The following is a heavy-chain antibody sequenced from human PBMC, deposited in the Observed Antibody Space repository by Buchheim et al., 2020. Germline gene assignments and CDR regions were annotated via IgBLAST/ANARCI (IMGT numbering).Heavy chain of an antibody. CDR2: INEDGSGT. Sequence: DVQLVESGGGLVQPGGSLRLSCAASGFTFSNSWMSWVRQAPGKGLEWVAEINEDGSGTYYVDSVKGRFAISRDNAKNTLYHQMNSRDAEVTAVYYYVSCYYRWGQGTL. J-gene: IGHJ4*02. D-gene: IGHD3-10*01. V-gene: IGHV3-7*01. CDR3: VSCYYR. CDR1: GFTFSNSW.